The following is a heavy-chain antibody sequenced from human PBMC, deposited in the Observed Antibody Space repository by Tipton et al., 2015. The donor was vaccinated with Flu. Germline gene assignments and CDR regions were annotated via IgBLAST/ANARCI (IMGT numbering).Heavy chain of an antibody. Sequence: LRLSCTVSGGSISSGSYYWSWIRQPAGKGLEWIGRIYTSGNTNYNPSLKSRVTIAVDTSKNQFSLKLNSVTAADTAVYYCARDGRYSYGGELRVFAFDTCGQGTMVTVSS. V-gene: IGHV4-61*02. CDR3: ARDGRYSYGGELRVFAFDT. CDR1: GGSISSGSYY. CDR2: IYTSGNT. D-gene: IGHD5-18*01. J-gene: IGHJ3*02.